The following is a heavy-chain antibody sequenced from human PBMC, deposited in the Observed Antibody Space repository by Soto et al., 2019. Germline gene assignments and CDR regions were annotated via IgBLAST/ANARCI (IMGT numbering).Heavy chain of an antibody. CDR2: ISAYNGNT. CDR1: GFTLSRHW. D-gene: IGHD2-8*01. J-gene: IGHJ6*03. Sequence: ASVQVSFKASGFTLSRHWIRWGRQAPGQRPEWVGWISAYNGNTNYAQKLQGRVTMTTDTSTSTAYMELRSLRSDDTAVYYCAREINDCTNGVCSDYYYYMDVWGKGTTVTVSS. V-gene: IGHV1-18*01. CDR3: AREINDCTNGVCSDYYYYMDV.